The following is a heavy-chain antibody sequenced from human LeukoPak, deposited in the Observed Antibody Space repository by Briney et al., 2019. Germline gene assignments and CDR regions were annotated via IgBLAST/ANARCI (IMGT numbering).Heavy chain of an antibody. J-gene: IGHJ4*02. Sequence: SETLSLTCTVSGGSISSYYWSWIRQPPGKGLEWIGYIYYSGSTNYNPSLKSRVTIPVDTSKNQFSLKLSSVTAADTAVYYCAGRVRWDYYGSGSYYNIWGQGTLVTVSS. CDR3: AGRVRWDYYGSGSYYNI. D-gene: IGHD3-10*01. CDR2: IYYSGST. V-gene: IGHV4-59*01. CDR1: GGSISSYY.